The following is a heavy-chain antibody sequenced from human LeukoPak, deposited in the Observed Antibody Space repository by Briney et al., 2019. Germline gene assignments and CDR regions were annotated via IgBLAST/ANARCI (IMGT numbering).Heavy chain of an antibody. CDR2: ISGFNT. Sequence: GGSLRLSCRTSGFAFNNYAMNWVRQPPGKGLEWVSGISGFNTYYADSVNGRFTISRDDSKNVLYLQMNRLRVEDTAVYYCVKDVCTSPRCLLYSDSWGQGALVTVSS. J-gene: IGHJ4*02. V-gene: IGHV3-23*01. D-gene: IGHD2-2*01. CDR3: VKDVCTSPRCLLYSDS. CDR1: GFAFNNYA.